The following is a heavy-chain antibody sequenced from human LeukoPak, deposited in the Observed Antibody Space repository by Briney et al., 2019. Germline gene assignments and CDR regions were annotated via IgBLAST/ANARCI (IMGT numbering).Heavy chain of an antibody. CDR2: IFYNSGST. D-gene: IGHD4-11*01. J-gene: IGHJ6*03. V-gene: IGHV4-59*01. Sequence: SSETLSLTCTISGGSSSNYFWSWIRQPPGKGLEWIGYIFYNSGSTNYNPSLKSRVTISLDTSKNQFSLKLSSVTAADPAVYYCARHVALTATYSYYYYMDAWGKGTTVTVSS. CDR3: ARHVALTATYSYYYYMDA. CDR1: GGSSSNYF.